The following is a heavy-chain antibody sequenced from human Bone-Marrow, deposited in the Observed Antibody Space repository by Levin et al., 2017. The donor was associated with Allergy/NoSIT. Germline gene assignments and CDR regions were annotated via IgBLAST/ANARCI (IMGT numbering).Heavy chain of an antibody. J-gene: IGHJ3*02. V-gene: IGHV3-48*03. CDR3: ARIRNGYSLGDVSDS. Sequence: PGGSLRLSCVVSGFTFSNYEMSWVRQAPGKGLEWVSYISATASHKYYADSVKGRFTVSRDNVKSSMYLEMNALRVEDTAVYCARIRNGYSLGDVSDSWGHGTMVIVSS. CDR1: GFTFSNYE. D-gene: IGHD2-15*01. CDR2: ISATASHK.